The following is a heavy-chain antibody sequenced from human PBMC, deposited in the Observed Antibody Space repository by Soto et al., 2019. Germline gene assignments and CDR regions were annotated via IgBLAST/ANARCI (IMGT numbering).Heavy chain of an antibody. CDR3: AGDLGGWTDY. CDR1: GYTFTSYA. CDR2: INAGNGNT. Sequence: QVQLVQSGAEVKKPGASVKVSCKASGYTFTSYAMQWVRQAPGQRLEWMGWINAGNGNTKYSQKFQGRVTITRDTAARTVYMELSSLRSEDTGVYYCAGDLGGWTDYWGQGTLVTVSS. J-gene: IGHJ4*02. V-gene: IGHV1-3*01. D-gene: IGHD6-19*01.